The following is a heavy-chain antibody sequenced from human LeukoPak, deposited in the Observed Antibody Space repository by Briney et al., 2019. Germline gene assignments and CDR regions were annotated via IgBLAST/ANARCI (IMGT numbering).Heavy chain of an antibody. J-gene: IGHJ5*02. D-gene: IGHD2-2*02. V-gene: IGHV5-10-1*01. CDR1: GYSFTSYW. CDR3: ARAGSTSCYKCWFDP. Sequence: GESLKISCKGSGYSFTSYWISWVRQMPGKGLEWMGRIDPSDSYTNYSPSFQGHVTISADKSISTAYPQWSSLKASDTAMYYCARAGSTSCYKCWFDPWGQGTLVTVSS. CDR2: IDPSDSYT.